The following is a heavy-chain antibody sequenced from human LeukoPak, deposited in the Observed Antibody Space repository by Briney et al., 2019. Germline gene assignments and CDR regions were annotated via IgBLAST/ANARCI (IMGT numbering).Heavy chain of an antibody. CDR1: GYTFTSYA. V-gene: IGHV7-4-1*02. D-gene: IGHD2/OR15-2a*01. CDR2: INTNTGNP. Sequence: GASVTVSCTASGYTFTSYAMNWVRQAPGQGLEWMGWINTNTGNPTYAQGFTGRFVFSLDTSVSTAYLQISSLKAEDSGVYYCARDYNSASAYWGQGTLVTVSS. J-gene: IGHJ4*02. CDR3: ARDYNSASAY.